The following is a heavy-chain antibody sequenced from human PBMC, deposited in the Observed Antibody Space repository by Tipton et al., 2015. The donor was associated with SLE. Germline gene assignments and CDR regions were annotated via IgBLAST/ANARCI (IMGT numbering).Heavy chain of an antibody. CDR2: IYYSGST. D-gene: IGHD2-15*01. CDR3: ARVGSDIVVVVAATYAFDI. CDR1: GGSISSSSYY. J-gene: IGHJ3*02. Sequence: TLSLTCTVSGGSISSSSYYWGWIRQPPGKGLEWIGSIYYSGSTYYNPSLKSRVTISVDTSKNQFSLKLSSVTAADTAAYYCARVGSDIVVVVAATYAFDIWGQGTMVTVSS. V-gene: IGHV4-39*07.